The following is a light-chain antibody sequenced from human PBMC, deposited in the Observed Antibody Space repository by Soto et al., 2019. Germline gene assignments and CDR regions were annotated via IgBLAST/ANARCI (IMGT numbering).Light chain of an antibody. CDR1: SSDIGTYNF. CDR3: SSFTTSSPYV. J-gene: IGLJ1*01. CDR2: EVS. Sequence: QSALTQPASVSGSPGQSITISCTGTSSDIGTYNFVSWYQQHPGKAPKLMIYEVSNRPSGVSDRFSGPKSGNTASLTISGLRSEDEADYYRSSFTTSSPYVFGTGTKLTVL. V-gene: IGLV2-14*01.